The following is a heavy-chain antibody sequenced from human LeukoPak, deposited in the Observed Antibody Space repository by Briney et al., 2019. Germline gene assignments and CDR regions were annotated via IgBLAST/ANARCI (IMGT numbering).Heavy chain of an antibody. CDR1: GYTFTGYY. D-gene: IGHD3-9*01. CDR3: ARDAYDILTGYPANFDY. CDR2: INPNSGGT. J-gene: IGHJ4*02. Sequence: ASVKVSCKASGYTFTGYYMHWVRQAPGQGLEWMGWINPNSGGTNYAQKLQGRVTMTTDTSTSTAYMELRSLRSDDTAVYYCARDAYDILTGYPANFDYWGQGTLVTVSS. V-gene: IGHV1-2*02.